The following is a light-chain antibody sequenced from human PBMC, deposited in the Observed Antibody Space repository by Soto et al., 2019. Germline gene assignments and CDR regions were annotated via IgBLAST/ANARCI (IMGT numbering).Light chain of an antibody. V-gene: IGLV4-69*02. CDR2: VNSDGSH. J-gene: IGLJ3*02. CDR1: SGHGSFA. Sequence: QPVLTQSPSASASLGASVKLTCTLSSGHGSFAIAWHQQQPEKGPRFLMKVNSDGSHSKGDGIPDRFSGSSSGAERYLIISSLQSEDEADYYCQTWGTGIWVFGGGTQLTVL. CDR3: QTWGTGIWV.